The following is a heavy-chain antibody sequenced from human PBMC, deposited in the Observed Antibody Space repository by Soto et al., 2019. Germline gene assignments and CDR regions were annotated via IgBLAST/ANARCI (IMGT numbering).Heavy chain of an antibody. CDR2: INAGNGNT. Sequence: GASVKVSCKASGYTFTSYAMHWVRQAPGQRLEWMGWINAGNGNTKYSQKFQGRVTITRDTSASTAYMELSSLRSEDTAVYYCARVVGHCSSTSCYWFDPWGQGTLVTVSS. CDR3: ARVVGHCSSTSCYWFDP. J-gene: IGHJ5*02. V-gene: IGHV1-3*01. CDR1: GYTFTSYA. D-gene: IGHD2-2*01.